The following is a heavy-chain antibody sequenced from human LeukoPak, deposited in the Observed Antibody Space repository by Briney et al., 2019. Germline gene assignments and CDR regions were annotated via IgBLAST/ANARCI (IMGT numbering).Heavy chain of an antibody. J-gene: IGHJ4*02. V-gene: IGHV3-21*01. CDR3: ARDRTYCSGGSCYPFFDY. Sequence: NPGGSLRLSCAASGFTFSNFMMNWVRQPPGKGLEWVSSISRSAISIYYADSVKGRFTISRDNAKNSLYLQMNSLRAEDTAVHYCARDRTYCSGGSCYPFFDYWGQGTLVTVSS. CDR2: ISRSAISI. CDR1: GFTFSNFM. D-gene: IGHD2-15*01.